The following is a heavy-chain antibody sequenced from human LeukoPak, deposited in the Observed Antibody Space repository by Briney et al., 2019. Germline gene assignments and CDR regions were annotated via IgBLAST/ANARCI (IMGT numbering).Heavy chain of an antibody. J-gene: IGHJ4*02. D-gene: IGHD3-9*01. CDR2: VSYDGTDK. CDR1: GFTFSSST. Sequence: AGGSLRLSCAATGFTFSSSTMHWVRLAPGKGLEWVAIVSYDGTDKHYADSVKGRFTISRDNSKNMIYLQMNSLRVEDTAVYYCARDSWDILTSYYSHYLDYWGQGTLVTVSS. V-gene: IGHV3-30*04. CDR3: ARDSWDILTSYYSHYLDY.